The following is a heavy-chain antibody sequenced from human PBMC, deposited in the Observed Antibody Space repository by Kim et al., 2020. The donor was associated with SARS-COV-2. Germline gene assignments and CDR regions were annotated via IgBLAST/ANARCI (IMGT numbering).Heavy chain of an antibody. J-gene: IGHJ6*02. CDR3: ARVPRSSGYQYYYYGMDV. V-gene: IGHV3-53*01. CDR2: IYSGGST. D-gene: IGHD3-22*01. Sequence: GRSLRLSCAASGFTVSSNYMSWVRQAPGKGLEWVSVIYSGGSTYYADSVKGRFTISRDNSKNTLYLQMNSLRAEDTAVYYCARVPRSSGYQYYYYGMDVWGQGTTVTVSS. CDR1: GFTVSSNY.